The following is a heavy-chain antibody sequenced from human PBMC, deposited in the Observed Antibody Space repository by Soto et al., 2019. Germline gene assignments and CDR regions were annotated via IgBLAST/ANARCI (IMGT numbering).Heavy chain of an antibody. CDR3: EKVVSGGHLDY. CDR1: GVSINNYY. V-gene: IGHV4-59*01. J-gene: IGHJ4*02. CDR2: IYYTGST. Sequence: SETLSLTCTVSGVSINNYYWTWIRQPPGKRLEWIGAIYYTGSTTYNPSLRSRVTFSVDTSKNQFSLSLTSVTAADTAVYFCEKVVSGGHLDYWGQGTLVTVSS. D-gene: IGHD6-25*01.